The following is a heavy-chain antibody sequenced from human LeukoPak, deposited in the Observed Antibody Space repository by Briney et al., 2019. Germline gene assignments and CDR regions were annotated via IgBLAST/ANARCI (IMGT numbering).Heavy chain of an antibody. J-gene: IGHJ4*02. CDR2: ISYDGSNK. Sequence: GGSLRLSCAASGFTFSSYAMHWVRQAPGKGLGWVAVISYDGSNKYYADSVKGRFTISRDNSKNTLYLQMNSLRAEDTAVYYCAREGYSSSWYDFDYWGQGTLVTVSS. CDR3: AREGYSSSWYDFDY. D-gene: IGHD6-13*01. CDR1: GFTFSSYA. V-gene: IGHV3-30-3*01.